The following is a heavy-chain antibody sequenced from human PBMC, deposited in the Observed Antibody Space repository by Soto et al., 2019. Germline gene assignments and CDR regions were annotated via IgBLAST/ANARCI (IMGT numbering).Heavy chain of an antibody. CDR3: ARGRSRYSSSSGLVY. V-gene: IGHV4-31*03. D-gene: IGHD6-6*01. CDR1: GGSISSYY. Sequence: TLSLTCTVSGGSISSYYWSWIRQHPGKGLEWIGYIYYSGSTYYNPSLKSRVTISVDTSKNQFSLKLSSVTAADTAVYYCARGRSRYSSSSGLVYWGQGTLVTVSS. J-gene: IGHJ4*02. CDR2: IYYSGST.